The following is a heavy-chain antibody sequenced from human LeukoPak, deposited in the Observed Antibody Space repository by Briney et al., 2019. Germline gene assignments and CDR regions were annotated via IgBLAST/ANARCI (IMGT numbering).Heavy chain of an antibody. CDR2: IYYSRST. CDR1: GGSISSYY. D-gene: IGHD6-13*01. V-gene: IGHV4-59*01. Sequence: SETLSLTCTVSGGSISSYYWSWIRQPPGKGLEWIGYIYYSRSTNYNPSLKSRVTISVDTSKNQFSLKLSSVTAADTAVYYCARVAYSSSWLFDYWGQGTLVTVSS. J-gene: IGHJ4*02. CDR3: ARVAYSSSWLFDY.